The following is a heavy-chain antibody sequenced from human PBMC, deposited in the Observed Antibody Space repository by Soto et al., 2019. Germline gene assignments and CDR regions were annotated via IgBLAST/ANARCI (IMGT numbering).Heavy chain of an antibody. V-gene: IGHV3-33*01. CDR1: GFTFSSYG. J-gene: IGHJ6*02. CDR2: IWYDGSNK. CDR3: ARGHCSSTSCYGVNSLGIYYYGMDV. Sequence: GGSLRLSCAASGFTFSSYGMHWVRQAPGKGLEWVAVIWYDGSNKYYADSVKGRFTISRDNSKNTLYLQMNSLRAEDTAVYYCARGHCSSTSCYGVNSLGIYYYGMDVWGQGTTVTVSS. D-gene: IGHD2-2*01.